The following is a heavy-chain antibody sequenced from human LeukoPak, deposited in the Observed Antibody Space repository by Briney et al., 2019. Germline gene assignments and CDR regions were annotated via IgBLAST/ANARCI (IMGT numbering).Heavy chain of an antibody. Sequence: SVKVSCKASGGTFSSYAISWVRQAPGQGLEWMGGIIPIFGTANYAQKFQGRVTITADESTSTAYMELSSLRSEDTAVYYCARDLKSGGRWLRSYYYMGVWGKGTTVTVSS. CDR1: GGTFSSYA. J-gene: IGHJ6*03. CDR3: ARDLKSGGRWLRSYYYMGV. D-gene: IGHD5-18*01. V-gene: IGHV1-69*13. CDR2: IIPIFGTA.